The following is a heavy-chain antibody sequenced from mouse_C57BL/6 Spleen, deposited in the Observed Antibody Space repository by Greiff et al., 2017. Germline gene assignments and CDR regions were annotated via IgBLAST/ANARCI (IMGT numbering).Heavy chain of an antibody. V-gene: IGHV1-80*01. CDR3: ARAGDGQYGVDY. CDR1: GYAFSSFW. D-gene: IGHD1-1*01. Sequence: QVQLQQSGAELVKPGASVKISCKASGYAFSSFWMTWVKQRPGKGLEWIGQIYPGAGDTNYNGKFKGKATLTADKSSSTAYMQLSSLTSEDSAVYFCARAGDGQYGVDYWGQGTTLTVSS. J-gene: IGHJ2*01. CDR2: IYPGAGDT.